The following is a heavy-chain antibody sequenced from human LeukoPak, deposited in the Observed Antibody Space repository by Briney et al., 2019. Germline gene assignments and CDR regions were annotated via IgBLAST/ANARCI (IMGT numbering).Heavy chain of an antibody. J-gene: IGHJ5*02. CDR2: MNPNSGKT. CDR3: ARDLELAYSSSWQPRCWFDP. D-gene: IGHD6-13*01. Sequence: ASVKVSCKASGYTFTSYDINWVRQATGQGLEWMGWMNPNSGKTGHAQKFQGRVTMNRNASISTDYMELSSMSCEDTAVYYCARDLELAYSSSWQPRCWFDPWGQGTLVTVSS. CDR1: GYTFTSYD. V-gene: IGHV1-8*01.